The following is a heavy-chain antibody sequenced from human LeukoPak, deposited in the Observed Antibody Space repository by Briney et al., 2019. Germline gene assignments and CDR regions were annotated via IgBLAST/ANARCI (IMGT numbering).Heavy chain of an antibody. V-gene: IGHV3-15*07. CDR1: GFTFSNAW. CDR3: TRERRITMVRGVKGADY. CDR2: IKSKTDGGTT. D-gene: IGHD3-10*01. Sequence: PGGSLRLSRAASGFTFSNAWMNWVRQAPGKGLEWVGRIKSKTDGGTTDYAAPVKCRFTISRDDSKNTLYLQMNSLKTEDTVVYYCTRERRITMVRGVKGADYWGQGTLVTVSS. J-gene: IGHJ4*02.